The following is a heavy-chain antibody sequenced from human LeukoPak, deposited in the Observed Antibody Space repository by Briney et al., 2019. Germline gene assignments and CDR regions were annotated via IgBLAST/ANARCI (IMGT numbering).Heavy chain of an antibody. CDR2: IIPIFCTA. V-gene: IGHV1-69*06. Sequence: GASVKVSCKASGGTFSSYAISWVRQAPGQGLEWMGGIIPIFCTANYAQKFQGRVTITADKSTSTAYMELSSLRSEDTAVYYCASSMYLPYCSGGSCKHTSLALDYWGQGTLVTVSS. CDR3: ASSMYLPYCSGGSCKHTSLALDY. D-gene: IGHD2-15*01. CDR1: GGTFSSYA. J-gene: IGHJ4*02.